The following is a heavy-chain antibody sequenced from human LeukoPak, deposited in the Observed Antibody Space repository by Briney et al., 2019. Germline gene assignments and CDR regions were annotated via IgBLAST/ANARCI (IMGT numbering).Heavy chain of an antibody. V-gene: IGHV3-23*01. CDR3: AKPRLQLELRLLFDY. CDR2: ISGGGSSI. Sequence: GGSLRLSCAASGFTFSSYAMSWVRQAPGKWLEWVSAISGGGSSIHYADSVKGRFTISRDNSKNTLYPQMNSLRAEDTAVYYCAKPRLQLELRLLFDYWGQGTLVTVSS. D-gene: IGHD1-7*01. CDR1: GFTFSSYA. J-gene: IGHJ4*02.